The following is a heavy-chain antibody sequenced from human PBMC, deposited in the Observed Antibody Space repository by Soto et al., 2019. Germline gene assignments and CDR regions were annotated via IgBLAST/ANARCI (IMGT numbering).Heavy chain of an antibody. Sequence: SVKVSCKASGGTFSSYTISWVRQAPGQGLEWMGRIIPILGIANYAQKFQGRVTITADKSTSTAYMELSSLRSGDTAVYYCARESLHCTNGVCGYWGQGTLVTVSS. V-gene: IGHV1-69*04. CDR1: GGTFSSYT. D-gene: IGHD2-8*01. J-gene: IGHJ4*02. CDR2: IIPILGIA. CDR3: ARESLHCTNGVCGY.